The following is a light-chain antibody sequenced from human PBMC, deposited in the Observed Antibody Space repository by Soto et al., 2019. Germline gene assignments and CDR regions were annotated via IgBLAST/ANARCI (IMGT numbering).Light chain of an antibody. CDR1: SNDVGAYNY. CDR2: DVS. J-gene: IGLJ2*01. CDR3: SSYTTTTTLA. V-gene: IGLV2-14*03. Sequence: QSALTQAAPVSGSPGQSITISCTGTSNDVGAYNYVSWYQQYPGKAPQLIIYDVSYRPSGISNRFSGSKSGNTASLTISGLQAEDEADYYCSSYTTTTTLAFGGGTKLTVL.